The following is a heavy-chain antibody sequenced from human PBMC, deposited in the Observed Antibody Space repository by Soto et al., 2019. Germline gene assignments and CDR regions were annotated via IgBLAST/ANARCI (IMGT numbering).Heavy chain of an antibody. CDR1: GFSLSTSGVG. D-gene: IGHD6-13*01. V-gene: IGHV2-5*02. CDR2: IYWDDDK. J-gene: IGHJ5*02. CDR3: AHTGYSSSWVLNWFDP. Sequence: QITLKESGPTLVKPTQTLTLTCTFSGFSLSTSGVGVGWIRQPPGKALEWLALIYWDDDKRYSPSLKSRLTRTKDPSKNQADLTTTNMDPVDTATYYCAHTGYSSSWVLNWFDPWGQGTLVTVSS.